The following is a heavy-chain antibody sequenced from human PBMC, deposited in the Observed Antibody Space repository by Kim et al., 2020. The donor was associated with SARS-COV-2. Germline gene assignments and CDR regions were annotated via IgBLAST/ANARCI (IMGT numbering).Heavy chain of an antibody. CDR2: IGGGSART. CDR3: AKCHSGCGNDAFYV. D-gene: IGHD2-8*02. J-gene: IGHJ3*01. V-gene: IGHV3-23*01. Sequence: GGSLRLSCAASGFTFSSYAMSWVRQAPGKGLEWVSSIGGGSARTHYAGSVKGRCTISRDNSKNLLYLQLNSLRAEDTAVYYCAKCHSGCGNDAFYVWG. CDR1: GFTFSSYA.